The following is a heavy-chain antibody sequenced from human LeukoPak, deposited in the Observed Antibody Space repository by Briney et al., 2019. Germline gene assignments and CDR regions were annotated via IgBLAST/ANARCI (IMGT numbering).Heavy chain of an antibody. V-gene: IGHV1-69*04. CDR2: IIPILGIA. CDR3: ARGFWSGYYTEYFDY. D-gene: IGHD3-3*01. J-gene: IGHJ4*02. Sequence: GASVKVSCKASGGTFSSYAISWVRQAPGQGLEWMGRIIPILGIANYAQKFQGRVTITADKSTSTAYMELSSLRSEDRAVYYCARGFWSGYYTEYFDYWGQGTLVTVSS. CDR1: GGTFSSYA.